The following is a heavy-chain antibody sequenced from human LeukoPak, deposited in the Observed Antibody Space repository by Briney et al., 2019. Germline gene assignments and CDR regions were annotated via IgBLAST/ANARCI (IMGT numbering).Heavy chain of an antibody. CDR2: INPSGGST. V-gene: IGHV1-46*01. Sequence: GASVKVSCKASGYTFTSYYMHWVRQAPGQGLEWMGIINPSGGSTSYAQKFQGRVTMTRDTSTSTVYMELSSLRSEDTAVYYCARDRGSSWPYWYFDLWGRGTLVTVSS. J-gene: IGHJ2*01. D-gene: IGHD6-13*01. CDR1: GYTFTSYY. CDR3: ARDRGSSWPYWYFDL.